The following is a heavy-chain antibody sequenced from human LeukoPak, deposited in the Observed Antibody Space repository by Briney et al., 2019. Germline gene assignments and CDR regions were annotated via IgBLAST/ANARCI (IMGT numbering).Heavy chain of an antibody. D-gene: IGHD1-26*01. CDR2: INQDGSEK. CDR1: GFIFPTYW. J-gene: IGHJ4*02. Sequence: GGSLRLSCAASGFIFPTYWMSWVRQVPGKGLEWVANINQDGSEKYYVDSVKGRFTITRDNAKTSLYLQMNSLRAEDTGIYYCARDKVVGATYFDYWGQGTLVTVSS. CDR3: ARDKVVGATYFDY. V-gene: IGHV3-7*01.